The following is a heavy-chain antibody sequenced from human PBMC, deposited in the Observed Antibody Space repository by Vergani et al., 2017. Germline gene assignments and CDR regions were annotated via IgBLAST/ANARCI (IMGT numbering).Heavy chain of an antibody. Sequence: EVQLVQSGAEVKKPGEPLKISCQISGYSFTNYWIGWVRQMAGKGLEWMGIIYPRDSDTRYSPSFQGQVTISADKSINTAYLQWSSLKASETAMYYCAIEYSGSWYAPFDCWGQGTLATVSS. CDR2: IYPRDSDT. D-gene: IGHD6-13*01. J-gene: IGHJ4*02. CDR3: AIEYSGSWYAPFDC. V-gene: IGHV5-51*01. CDR1: GYSFTNYW.